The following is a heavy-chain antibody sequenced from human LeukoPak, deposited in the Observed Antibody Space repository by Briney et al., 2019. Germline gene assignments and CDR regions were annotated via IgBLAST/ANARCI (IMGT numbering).Heavy chain of an antibody. CDR1: GGSISSSSYY. D-gene: IGHD6-19*01. J-gene: IGHJ6*03. V-gene: IGHV4-39*07. CDR3: ASIAVAGTRYYYMDV. CDR2: IYYSGST. Sequence: PSETLSLTCTVSGGSISSSSYYWGWIRQPPGKGLEWIGSIYYSGSTYYNPSLKSRVTISVDTSKNQFSLKLSSVTAADTAVYYCASIAVAGTRYYYMDVWGKGTTVTVSS.